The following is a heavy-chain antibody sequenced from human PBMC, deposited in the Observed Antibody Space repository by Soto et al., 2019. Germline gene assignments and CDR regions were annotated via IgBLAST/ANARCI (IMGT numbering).Heavy chain of an antibody. J-gene: IGHJ4*02. Sequence: GESLNISCAAAEFSFSRYAMSLRREARQNGLEWVSAISGSGDNTYYADSVKGRVTISRNTSKNKMYLQMNRLRAEDTAVYYCAKAESSNQNCGGDCWGQGTLVTVSS. D-gene: IGHD2-21*01. V-gene: IGHV3-23*01. CDR1: EFSFSRYA. CDR2: ISGSGDNT. CDR3: AKAESSNQNCGGDC.